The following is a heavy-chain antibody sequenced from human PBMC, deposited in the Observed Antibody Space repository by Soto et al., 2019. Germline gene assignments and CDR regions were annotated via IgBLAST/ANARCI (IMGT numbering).Heavy chain of an antibody. CDR1: GYTFTSYA. J-gene: IGHJ5*02. V-gene: IGHV1-3*01. Sequence: ASVKVSCKASGYTFTSYAMHWVRQAPGQRLEWMGWINAGNGNTKYSQKFQGRVTITRDTSASTAYMELSSLRSEDTAVYYCAGEGGLGYCSSTSCYTSNWFDPWGQGTLVTVSS. D-gene: IGHD2-2*02. CDR3: AGEGGLGYCSSTSCYTSNWFDP. CDR2: INAGNGNT.